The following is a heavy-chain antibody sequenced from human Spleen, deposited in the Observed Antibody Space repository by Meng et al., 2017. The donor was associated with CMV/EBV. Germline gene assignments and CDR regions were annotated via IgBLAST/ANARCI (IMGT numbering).Heavy chain of an antibody. J-gene: IGHJ4*02. D-gene: IGHD2-15*01. CDR1: GFTFSEAW. CDR2: IRSKTDGGTT. CDR3: TTDTLGYCSGGSCPDY. Sequence: GESLKISCAASGFTFSEAWMSWVRQAPGKGLQWVGRIRSKTDGGTTDYAAPVKGRFTISRDDSKNTLYLQMNSLKTEDTAVYYCTTDTLGYCSGGSCPDYWGQGTLVTVSS. V-gene: IGHV3-15*01.